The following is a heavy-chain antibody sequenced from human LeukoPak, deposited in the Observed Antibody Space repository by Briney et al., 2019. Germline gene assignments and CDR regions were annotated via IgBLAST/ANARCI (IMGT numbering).Heavy chain of an antibody. V-gene: IGHV3-20*04. Sequence: PGGSLRLSCAASGFTFDDYGMSWVRQAPGKGLEWVSGINWNGGSTGYADSVKGRFTISRDNAKNYLYLQMNSLRAEDTALYYCARGYCSSTSCPPRAFDIWGQGTMVTVSS. CDR3: ARGYCSSTSCPPRAFDI. CDR1: GFTFDDYG. CDR2: INWNGGST. J-gene: IGHJ3*02. D-gene: IGHD2-2*01.